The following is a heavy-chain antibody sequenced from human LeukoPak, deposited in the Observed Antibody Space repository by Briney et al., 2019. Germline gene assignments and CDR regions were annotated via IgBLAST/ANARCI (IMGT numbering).Heavy chain of an antibody. CDR3: ARYYCTSNSCHPMYYFDS. CDR1: GFIFSDYY. V-gene: IGHV3-11*04. Sequence: PGVSLRLCCEASGFIFSDYYMSWIRQAPGKGLECGSHITSGGSMTYYRESVKGRFTISRDNAEKSLYLQMNGLRVEDTAVYYCARYYCTSNSCHPMYYFDSWGQGTLVTVSS. CDR2: ITSGGSMT. D-gene: IGHD2-2*01. J-gene: IGHJ4*02.